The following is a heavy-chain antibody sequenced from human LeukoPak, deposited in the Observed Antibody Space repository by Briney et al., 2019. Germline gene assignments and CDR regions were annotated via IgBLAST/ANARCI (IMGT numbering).Heavy chain of an antibody. Sequence: PSETLSLTCTVSGDSISNHYWSWIRQPPGKGLEWIGYIYYSGTTTFYNPSLRSRLTMSVDTSKNQFSLRLSSVTAADTAVYYCARDLTQYYYDSSGYYRTIDAFDIWGQGTMVTVSS. CDR3: ARDLTQYYYDSSGYYRTIDAFDI. V-gene: IGHV4-59*11. CDR2: IYYSGTT. CDR1: GDSISNHY. J-gene: IGHJ3*02. D-gene: IGHD3-22*01.